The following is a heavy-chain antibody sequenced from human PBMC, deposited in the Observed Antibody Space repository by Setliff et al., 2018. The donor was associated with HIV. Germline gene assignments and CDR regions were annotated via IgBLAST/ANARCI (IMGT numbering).Heavy chain of an antibody. CDR1: GGSISSSSDY. V-gene: IGHV4-39*07. CDR3: ARGPPGSSIGWYVGY. CDR2: INHSGST. J-gene: IGHJ4*02. D-gene: IGHD6-19*01. Sequence: NPSETLSLTCSVSGGSISSSSDYWVWIRQPPGKGLEWIGEINHSGSTNYNPSPKSRVTISVDTSKNQFSLRLSSVIAADTAVYYCARGPPGSSIGWYVGYWGQGTLVTVSS.